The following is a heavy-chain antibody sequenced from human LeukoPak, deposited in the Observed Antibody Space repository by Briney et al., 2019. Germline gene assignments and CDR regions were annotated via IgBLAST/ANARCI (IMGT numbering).Heavy chain of an antibody. CDR3: ARGASIFGVVRLDP. CDR2: ISYDGSNK. CDR1: GFTFSSYA. J-gene: IGHJ5*02. D-gene: IGHD3-3*01. V-gene: IGHV3-30-3*01. Sequence: QPGGSLRLSCAASGFTFSSYAMHWVRQAPGKGLEWVAVISYDGSNKYYADSVKGRFTISRDNSKNTLYLQMNSLRAEDTAVYYCARGASIFGVVRLDPWGQGTLVTVSS.